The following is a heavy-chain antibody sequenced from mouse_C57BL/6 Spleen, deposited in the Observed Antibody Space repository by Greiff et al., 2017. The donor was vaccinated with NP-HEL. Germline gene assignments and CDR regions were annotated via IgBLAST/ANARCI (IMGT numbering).Heavy chain of an antibody. CDR1: GYTFTSYW. D-gene: IGHD2-1*01. Sequence: QVQLQQPGAELVRPGSSVTLSCKASGYTFTSYWMPWVKQRPIQGLEWIGNIDPSDGETNYNQKFKDKATLTVDKSSSTAYMQLSSLTSEDSAVYYCARFPIYGNYYAMDYWGQGTSVTVSS. CDR3: ARFPIYGNYYAMDY. CDR2: IDPSDGET. V-gene: IGHV1-52*01. J-gene: IGHJ4*01.